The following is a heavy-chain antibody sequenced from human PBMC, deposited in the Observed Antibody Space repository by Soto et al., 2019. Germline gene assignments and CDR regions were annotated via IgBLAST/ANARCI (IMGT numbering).Heavy chain of an antibody. CDR3: ARGHYGMED. Sequence: EVHPVESGGGLVQPGGSLRLSCAASGFTFSRYWMSWVRQAPGKGLEWVANINQDGSDKNYLDSVKGRFTVSRDNAKNSLYLQMNGLRVEDTAVYCCARGHYGMEDWGQGTTVTVSS. J-gene: IGHJ6*02. CDR1: GFTFSRYW. V-gene: IGHV3-7*05. CDR2: INQDGSDK.